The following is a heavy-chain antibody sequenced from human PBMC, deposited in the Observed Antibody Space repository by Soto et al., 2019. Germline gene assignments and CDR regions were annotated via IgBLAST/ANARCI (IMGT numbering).Heavy chain of an antibody. J-gene: IGHJ6*02. CDR2: IWYDGSNK. D-gene: IGHD3-10*01. CDR1: GFTFSSYG. CDR3: ARENQRGPGNYYYYGMDV. V-gene: IGHV3-33*01. Sequence: GGSLRLSCAASGFTFSSYGMHWVRQAPGKGLEWVAVIWYDGSNKYYADSVKGRFTISRDNSKNTLYLQMNSLRAEDTAVYYCARENQRGPGNYYYYGMDVWGQGTTVTVSS.